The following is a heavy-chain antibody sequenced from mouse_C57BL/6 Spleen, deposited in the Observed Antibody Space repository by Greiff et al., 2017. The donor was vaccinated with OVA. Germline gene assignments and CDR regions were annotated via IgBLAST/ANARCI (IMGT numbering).Heavy chain of an antibody. V-gene: IGHV1-61*01. CDR2: IYPSDSET. Sequence: VQLQQPGAELVRPGSSVKLSCKASGYTFTSYWMDWVKQRPGQGLEWIGNIYPSDSETHYNQKFKDKATLTVDKSSSTAYMQLSSLTSEDSAVYYCAREGSSDSWFAYWGQGTLVTVSA. J-gene: IGHJ3*01. CDR3: AREGSSDSWFAY. CDR1: GYTFTSYW. D-gene: IGHD3-2*02.